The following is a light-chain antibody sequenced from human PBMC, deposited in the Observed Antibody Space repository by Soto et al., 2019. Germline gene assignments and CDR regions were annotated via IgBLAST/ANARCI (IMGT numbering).Light chain of an antibody. Sequence: DIQMTQSPSSLSASVGDRVTITCRASQSISSYLNWYQQKPGKAPNLLIYDASNLETGVPSRFSGGGSGTHFTFTISSLQPEDVAAYYCQKYNSAPLTFGGGTKVDIK. V-gene: IGKV1-33*01. CDR2: DAS. CDR3: QKYNSAPLT. CDR1: QSISSY. J-gene: IGKJ4*01.